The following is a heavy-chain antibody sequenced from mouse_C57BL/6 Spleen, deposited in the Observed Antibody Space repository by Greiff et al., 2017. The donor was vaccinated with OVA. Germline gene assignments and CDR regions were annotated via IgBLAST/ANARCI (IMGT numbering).Heavy chain of an antibody. CDR1: GYTFTSYT. CDR2: INPSSGYT. CDR3: ARWPDGAY. J-gene: IGHJ3*01. V-gene: IGHV1-4*01. Sequence: VQLQQSGAELARPGASVKMSCKASGYTFTSYTMHWVKQRPGQGLEWIGYINPSSGYTKYNQKFKDKATLTADKSSSIAYMQLSSLTSEDSAVYYCARWPDGAYWGQGTLVTVSA.